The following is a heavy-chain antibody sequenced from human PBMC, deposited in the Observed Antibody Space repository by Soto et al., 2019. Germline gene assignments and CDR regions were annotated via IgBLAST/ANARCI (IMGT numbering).Heavy chain of an antibody. CDR2: ISGSGGST. D-gene: IGHD6-6*01. CDR3: AKDLYAVAARLYYFDY. CDR1: GFTFSSYA. Sequence: GGSLRLSCAASGFTFSSYAMSWVRQAPGKGLEWVSAISGSGGSTYYADSVKGRFTISRDNSKNTLYLQMNSLRAEDTAVYYCAKDLYAVAARLYYFDYWGQGTLVTVSS. V-gene: IGHV3-23*01. J-gene: IGHJ4*02.